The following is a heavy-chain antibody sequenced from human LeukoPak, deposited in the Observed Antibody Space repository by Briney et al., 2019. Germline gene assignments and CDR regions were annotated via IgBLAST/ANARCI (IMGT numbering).Heavy chain of an antibody. J-gene: IGHJ4*02. CDR2: IYHSGST. D-gene: IGHD6-19*01. V-gene: IGHV4-38-2*02. Sequence: PSETLSLTCTVSGYSISTGYYWGWIRQPPGKGLEWIGSIYHSGSTYYNPSLKSRVTISVDTSKNQFSLKLSSVTAADTAVYYCTRYCSGWYYFDYWGQGTLVTVSS. CDR1: GYSISTGYY. CDR3: TRYCSGWYYFDY.